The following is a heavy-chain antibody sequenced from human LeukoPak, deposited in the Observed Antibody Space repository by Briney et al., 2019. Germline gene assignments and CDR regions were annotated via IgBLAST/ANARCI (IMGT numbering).Heavy chain of an antibody. CDR1: GGSISSYY. CDR3: ARGVYSGDDY. J-gene: IGHJ4*02. CDR2: IYYSGST. D-gene: IGHD1-26*01. V-gene: IGHV4-59*01. Sequence: SETLSLTCTVSGGSISSYYWSWIRQPPGKGLEWIGYIYYSGSTNYNPSLKSRVTISVDTSKNQFSLKLSSVTAADTAVHYCARGVYSGDDYWGQGTLVTVSS.